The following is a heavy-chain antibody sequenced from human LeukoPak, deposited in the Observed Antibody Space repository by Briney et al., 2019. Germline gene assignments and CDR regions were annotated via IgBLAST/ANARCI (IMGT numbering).Heavy chain of an antibody. V-gene: IGHV3-43D*03. CDR2: ISWDGGGT. CDR3: AKNIGTGEYYYYMDV. J-gene: IGHJ6*03. Sequence: TGGSLRLSCAASGFTFDDYAMHWVRQAPGKGLEWVSLISWDGGGTYYADTVKGRFTISRDNSKNSLYLQMNSLRTEDTALYYCAKNIGTGEYYYYMDVWGKGTTVTVSS. D-gene: IGHD3-16*01. CDR1: GFTFDDYA.